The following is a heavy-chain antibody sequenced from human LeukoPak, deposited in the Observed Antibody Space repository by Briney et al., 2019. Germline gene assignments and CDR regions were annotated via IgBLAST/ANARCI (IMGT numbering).Heavy chain of an antibody. D-gene: IGHD3-16*02. CDR1: GFTFSSYA. CDR3: ARAREPEKYDYVWGSYRTDAFDI. J-gene: IGHJ3*02. Sequence: GGSLRLSCAASGFTFSSYAMPWVRQAPGKGLEWVAVISYDGSNKYYADSVKGRFTISRDNSKNTLYLQMNSLRAEDTAVYYCARAREPEKYDYVWGSYRTDAFDIWGQGTMVTVSS. CDR2: ISYDGSNK. V-gene: IGHV3-30-3*01.